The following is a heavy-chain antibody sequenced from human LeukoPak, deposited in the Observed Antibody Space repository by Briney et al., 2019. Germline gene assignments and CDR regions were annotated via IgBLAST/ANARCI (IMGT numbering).Heavy chain of an antibody. CDR2: INHSGST. Sequence: PSETLSLTCTVSGGSISSYYWSWIRQSPGKGLEWIGEINHSGSTKYNPSLKNRVTISVDTSKNQFSLKLSSVTAADTAVYYCARDRPGTYFEYWGQGTLVTVS. V-gene: IGHV4-34*01. CDR3: ARDRPGTYFEY. CDR1: GGSISSYY. J-gene: IGHJ4*02.